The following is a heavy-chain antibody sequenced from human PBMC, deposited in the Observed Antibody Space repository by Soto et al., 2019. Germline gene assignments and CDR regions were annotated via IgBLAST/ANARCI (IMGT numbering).Heavy chain of an antibody. CDR3: AGQYTSTWSRLEASFDP. CDR2: VYYSGST. CDR1: GGSINTRSFY. J-gene: IGHJ5*02. V-gene: IGHV4-39*01. Sequence: SETLSLTCTVSGGSINTRSFYWGWIRQPPGKGLEWIGSVYYSGSTYYNTSLKSRVTISGDTSKNQFSLRLSSVTGADTAIYYCAGQYTSTWSRLEASFDPWGQGTLVTVSS. D-gene: IGHD6-13*01.